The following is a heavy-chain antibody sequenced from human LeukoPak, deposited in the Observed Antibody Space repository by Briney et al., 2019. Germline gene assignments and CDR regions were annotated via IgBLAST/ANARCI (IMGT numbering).Heavy chain of an antibody. CDR1: GFTVSDTW. Sequence: GGSLRLSCAGSGFTVSDTWMTWVRQAPGQGLEWVGRIKSKRAGGTTDYAAPVKGRFTISRDDSQNTLYLQMNSLQTEDTAVYYCATEWYYCLHAWGQGTMVTVSS. CDR2: IKSKRAGGTT. J-gene: IGHJ3*01. D-gene: IGHD3-16*01. CDR3: ATEWYYCLHA. V-gene: IGHV3-15*01.